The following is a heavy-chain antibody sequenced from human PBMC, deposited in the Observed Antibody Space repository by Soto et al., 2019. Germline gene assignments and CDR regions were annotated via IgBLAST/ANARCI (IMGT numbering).Heavy chain of an antibody. CDR1: GFTFSDYY. CDR2: ISSSGSTI. V-gene: IGHV3-11*01. CDR3: ARLTGGYCSSTSCPAFDI. Sequence: PGGSLRLSCAASGFTFSDYYMSWIRQAPGKGLEWVSYISSSGSTIYYADSVKGRFTISRDNAKNSLYLQMNSLRAEDTAVYYCARLTGGYCSSTSCPAFDIWGQGTMVTVS. J-gene: IGHJ3*02. D-gene: IGHD2-2*01.